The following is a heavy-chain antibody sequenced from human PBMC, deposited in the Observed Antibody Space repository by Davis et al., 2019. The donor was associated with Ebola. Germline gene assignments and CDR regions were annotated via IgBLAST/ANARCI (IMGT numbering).Heavy chain of an antibody. V-gene: IGHV4-34*01. D-gene: IGHD3-22*01. Sequence: PSETLSLTCAVYGGSFSGYYWSWIRQPPGKGLEWIGEINHSGSTNYNPSLKSRVTISVDTPKNQFPLKLSSVTAADTAVYYCARGGGYYDSSGYYSDFDYWGQGTLVTVSS. CDR1: GGSFSGYY. J-gene: IGHJ4*02. CDR3: ARGGGYYDSSGYYSDFDY. CDR2: INHSGST.